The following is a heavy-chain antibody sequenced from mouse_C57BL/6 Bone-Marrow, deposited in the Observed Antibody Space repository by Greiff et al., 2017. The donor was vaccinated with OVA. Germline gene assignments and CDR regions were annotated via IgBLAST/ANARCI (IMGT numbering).Heavy chain of an antibody. CDR3: THYYGSSYSFDY. J-gene: IGHJ2*01. CDR2: IYPGNSDT. Sequence: SGTVLARPGASVKMSCKTSGYTFTSYWMHWVKQRPGQGLEWIGAIYPGNSDTSYNQKFKGKAKLTAVTSASTAYMELSSLTNEDSAVYYCTHYYGSSYSFDYWGQGTTRTVSS. CDR1: GYTFTSYW. D-gene: IGHD1-1*01. V-gene: IGHV1-5*01.